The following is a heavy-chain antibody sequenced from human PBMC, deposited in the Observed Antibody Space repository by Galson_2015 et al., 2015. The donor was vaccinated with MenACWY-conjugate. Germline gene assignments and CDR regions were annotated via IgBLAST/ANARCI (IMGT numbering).Heavy chain of an antibody. Sequence: SLRLSCAASGFTFNNYWMHWVRQPPGKGLVWISYIKADGSFPNYADSVKGRFTISTDNAKNMVYLQMDGLGDEDTAVYFCARDNNSSLDSSGPRTLVT. D-gene: IGHD1-1*01. CDR2: IKADGSFP. J-gene: IGHJ4*02. V-gene: IGHV3-74*01. CDR1: GFTFNNYW. CDR3: ARDNNSSLDS.